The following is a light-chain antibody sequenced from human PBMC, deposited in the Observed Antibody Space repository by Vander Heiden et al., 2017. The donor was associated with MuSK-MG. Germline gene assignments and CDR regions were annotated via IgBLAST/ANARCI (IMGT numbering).Light chain of an antibody. J-gene: IGKJ5*01. CDR3: QQSDSTPIT. CDR1: QNIRKY. V-gene: IGKV1-39*01. Sequence: DIQMTQSPSSLSASVGDRVTITCRASQNIRKYLNWYQQKPGKAPKLLIYTASNLQSGVPSRCSGSGSRTDFTLTISRLQPEDFATYYCQQSDSTPITFGQGTRLDIK. CDR2: TAS.